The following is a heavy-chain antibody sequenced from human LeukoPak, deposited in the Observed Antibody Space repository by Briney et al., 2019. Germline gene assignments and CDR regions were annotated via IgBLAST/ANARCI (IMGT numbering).Heavy chain of an antibody. J-gene: IGHJ4*02. CDR2: IRYDGGDS. Sequence: GGSLRLSYVASEFTFSSYGMHWVRQAPGKGLEWVAYIRYDGGDSDYADSVKGRFTVSRDNSKNTLYLQMNSLRAEDTAVYYCAKDRDYDILTGYYNMGTDYWGQGTLVTVSS. D-gene: IGHD3-9*01. CDR3: AKDRDYDILTGYYNMGTDY. V-gene: IGHV3-30*02. CDR1: EFTFSSYG.